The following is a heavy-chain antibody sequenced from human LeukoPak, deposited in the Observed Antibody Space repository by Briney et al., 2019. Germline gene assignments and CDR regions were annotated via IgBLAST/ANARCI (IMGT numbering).Heavy chain of an antibody. CDR1: GFTFSSYA. CDR2: ISYDGSNK. V-gene: IGHV3-30-3*01. CDR3: ARDRAYYYDSSGYYGCLDY. J-gene: IGHJ4*02. Sequence: GRSLRLSCAASGFTFSSYAMHWVRQAPGKGLEWVAVISYDGSNKYYADSVKGRFTISRDNSKNTLYLQMSSLRAEDTAVYYCARDRAYYYDSSGYYGCLDYWGQGTLVTVSS. D-gene: IGHD3-22*01.